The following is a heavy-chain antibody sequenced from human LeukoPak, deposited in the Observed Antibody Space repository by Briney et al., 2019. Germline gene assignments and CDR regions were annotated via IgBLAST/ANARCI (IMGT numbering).Heavy chain of an antibody. CDR3: ASHSSGWYSDFDY. V-gene: IGHV3-48*03. CDR2: ISSSGSTI. D-gene: IGHD6-19*01. J-gene: IGHJ4*02. CDR1: GFTFSSYE. Sequence: GGSLRLSCAASGFTFSSYEMNWVRQAPGKGLEWVSYISSSGSTIYYADSVKGRFTISRDNAKNSLYLQMNSLRAEDTDVYYCASHSSGWYSDFDYWGQGTLVTVSS.